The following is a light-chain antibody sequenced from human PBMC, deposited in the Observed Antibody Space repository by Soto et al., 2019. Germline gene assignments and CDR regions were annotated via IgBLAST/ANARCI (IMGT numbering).Light chain of an antibody. J-gene: IGLJ3*02. V-gene: IGLV2-23*01. Sequence: QSVLTQPASVSGSPGQSITISCTGTSSDVGSYNLVSWYRQYPGRAPKLMIYEDNKRPSGVSNRFSGSQSGNTASLTISGLQAEDEADYYCCSYAGSSSNGVFGGGTKLTVL. CDR1: SSDVGSYNL. CDR3: CSYAGSSSNGV. CDR2: EDN.